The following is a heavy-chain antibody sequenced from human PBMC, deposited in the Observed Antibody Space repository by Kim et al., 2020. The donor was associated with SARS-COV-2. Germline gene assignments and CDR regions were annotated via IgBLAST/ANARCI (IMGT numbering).Heavy chain of an antibody. D-gene: IGHD3-16*02. J-gene: IGHJ4*02. CDR1: GFTFSSYS. Sequence: GGSLRLSCAASGFTFSSYSMNWVRQAPGKGLEWVSSISSSSSYIYYADSVKGRFTISRDNAKNSLYLQMNSLRAEDTAVYYCARGPSWGSYRSALLADYWGQGTLVTVSS. CDR2: ISSSSSYI. V-gene: IGHV3-21*01. CDR3: ARGPSWGSYRSALLADY.